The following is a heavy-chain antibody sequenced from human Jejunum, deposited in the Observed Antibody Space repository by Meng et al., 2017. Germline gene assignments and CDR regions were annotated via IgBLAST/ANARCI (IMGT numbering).Heavy chain of an antibody. Sequence: GGSLRLSCAASGFTFDDHTMHWVRQAPGKGLEWVSLISKDGGTTYYADSVKGRFTISRDNSKNSLYLQKNSLRTEGTGLYYCAKAEYYSGWGSYYKDGLDVWGQGTTVTVSS. V-gene: IGHV3-43*01. CDR1: GFTFDDHT. CDR3: AKAEYYSGWGSYYKDGLDV. D-gene: IGHD3-10*01. CDR2: ISKDGGTT. J-gene: IGHJ6*02.